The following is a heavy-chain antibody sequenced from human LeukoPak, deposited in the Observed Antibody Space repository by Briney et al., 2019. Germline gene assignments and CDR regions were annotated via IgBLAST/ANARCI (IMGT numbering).Heavy chain of an antibody. J-gene: IGHJ6*03. CDR1: GFTFSSYG. CDR2: IRYDGSNK. Sequence: GGSLRLSCAASGFTFSSYGMHWVRQAPGKGLEWVAFIRYDGSNKYYADSVKGRFTISRDNSKNTLYLQMNSLRAEDTAVYYCAKGLRCSSTSCYANPYYYYYYMDVWGKGTTVTVSS. CDR3: AKGLRCSSTSCYANPYYYYYYMDV. V-gene: IGHV3-30*02. D-gene: IGHD2-2*01.